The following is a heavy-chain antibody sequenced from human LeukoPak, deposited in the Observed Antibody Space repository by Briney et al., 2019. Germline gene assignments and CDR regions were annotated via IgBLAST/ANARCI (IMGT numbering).Heavy chain of an antibody. J-gene: IGHJ6*02. Sequence: SETLSLTCAVYGGSFSGYYWSWIRQPPGKGLEWIGEINHSGSTNYNPSLKSRVTISVDTSKNQFSLKLSSVTAADTAVYYCARGTITMVRGVIKRPEYYYYYGMDVWGQGTTVTVSS. V-gene: IGHV4-34*01. CDR2: INHSGST. D-gene: IGHD3-10*01. CDR1: GGSFSGYY. CDR3: ARGTITMVRGVIKRPEYYYYYGMDV.